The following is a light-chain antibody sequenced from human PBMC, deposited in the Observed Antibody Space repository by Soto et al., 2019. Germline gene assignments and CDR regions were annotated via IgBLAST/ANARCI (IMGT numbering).Light chain of an antibody. V-gene: IGLV1-44*01. CDR1: SSNIGSNT. CDR2: SNN. J-gene: IGLJ1*01. Sequence: QSALTQPPSASGTPGQRVTISCSGSSSNIGSNTVNWFQQLPGTAPKLLIDSNNQRPSGVPDRFSGSKSGTSASLAISGLQSEDEADYYCAAWDDSLNGLYVFGTGTKV. CDR3: AAWDDSLNGLYV.